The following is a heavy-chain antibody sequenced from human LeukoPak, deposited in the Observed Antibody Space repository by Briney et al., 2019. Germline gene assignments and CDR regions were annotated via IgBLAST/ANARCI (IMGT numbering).Heavy chain of an antibody. CDR3: ARDFDYYDSSGYYYPYYFDY. V-gene: IGHV4-39*07. Sequence: SETLSLTCTVSGGSISSSSYYWGWIRQPPGKGLEWIGSIYYSGSTYYNPSLKSRVTISVDTSKNQFSLKLSSVTAADTAVYYCARDFDYYDSSGYYYPYYFDYWGQGTLVTVSS. D-gene: IGHD3-22*01. CDR2: IYYSGST. CDR1: GGSISSSSYY. J-gene: IGHJ4*02.